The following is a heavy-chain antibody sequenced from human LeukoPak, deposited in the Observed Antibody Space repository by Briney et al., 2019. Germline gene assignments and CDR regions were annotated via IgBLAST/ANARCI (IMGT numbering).Heavy chain of an antibody. Sequence: PSQTLSLTCTVSGGSISSGGYYWSWIRQPPGKGLEWIGEINHSGSTNYNPSLKSRVTISVDTSKNQFSLKLSSVTAADTAVYYCARLPIVVVPAAKLYYYYYYMDVWGKGTTVTVSS. J-gene: IGHJ6*03. CDR1: GGSISSGGYY. CDR3: ARLPIVVVPAAKLYYYYYYMDV. V-gene: IGHV4-30-2*01. CDR2: INHSGST. D-gene: IGHD2-2*01.